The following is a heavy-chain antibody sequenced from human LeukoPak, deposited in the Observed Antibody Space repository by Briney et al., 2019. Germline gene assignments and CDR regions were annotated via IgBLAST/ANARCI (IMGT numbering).Heavy chain of an antibody. V-gene: IGHV3-30-3*01. Sequence: GGSLRLSCAASGFTFSSYAMHWVRQAPGKGLEWVAVISYDGSNKYYADSVKGRFTISRDNSKNTLYLQMNSLRAEDTAVYYCARDLDIVVVVAGLDYWGQGTLVTVSS. CDR2: ISYDGSNK. CDR3: ARDLDIVVVVAGLDY. D-gene: IGHD2-15*01. J-gene: IGHJ4*02. CDR1: GFTFSSYA.